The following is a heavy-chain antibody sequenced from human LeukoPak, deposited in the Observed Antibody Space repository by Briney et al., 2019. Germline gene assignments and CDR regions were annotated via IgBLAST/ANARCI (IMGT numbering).Heavy chain of an antibody. J-gene: IGHJ3*02. CDR1: GFTFSSYS. D-gene: IGHD2-15*01. Sequence: GGSLRLSCAASGFTFSSYSMNWVRQAPGKGLEWVSSISSSSSYIYYADSVKGRFTISRDNDKNSLYLQMNSLRAEDTAVYYCARGVVSVVAATDAFDIWGQGTMVTVSS. CDR2: ISSSSSYI. V-gene: IGHV3-21*01. CDR3: ARGVVSVVAATDAFDI.